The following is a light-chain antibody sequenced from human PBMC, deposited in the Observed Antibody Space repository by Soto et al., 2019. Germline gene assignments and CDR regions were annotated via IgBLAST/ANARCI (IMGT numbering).Light chain of an antibody. CDR2: EVS. CDR3: SSYAGSNNYV. J-gene: IGLJ1*01. CDR1: SSDVGGYNY. V-gene: IGLV2-8*01. Sequence: TISCTGTSSDVGGYNYVSWYQQHPGKAPKLMIYEVSKRPSGVPDRFSGSKSGNTASLTVSGLQAEDEADYYCSSYAGSNNYVFGAGTKVTVL.